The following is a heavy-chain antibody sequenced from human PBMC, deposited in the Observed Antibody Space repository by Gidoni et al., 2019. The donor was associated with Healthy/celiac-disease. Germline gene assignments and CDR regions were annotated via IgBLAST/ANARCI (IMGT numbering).Heavy chain of an antibody. CDR2: INHSGST. J-gene: IGHJ6*02. V-gene: IGHV4-34*01. CDR3: ARGVIVRDGSSWKISYYYYGMDV. D-gene: IGHD6-13*01. Sequence: QVQLQQWGAGLLKPSETLSLTCAVYGGSFSGYYWSWIRQPPGKGLEWIGEINHSGSTNYNPSLKSRVTISVDTSKNQFSLKLSSVTAADTAVYYCARGVIVRDGSSWKISYYYYGMDVWGQGTTVTVSS. CDR1: GGSFSGYY.